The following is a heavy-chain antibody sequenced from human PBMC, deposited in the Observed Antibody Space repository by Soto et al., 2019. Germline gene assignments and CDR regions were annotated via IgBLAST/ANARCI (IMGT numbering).Heavy chain of an antibody. CDR2: ISYDGSNK. CDR1: GFTFSSYG. Sequence: QVQLVESGGGVVQPGRSLRLSCAASGFTFSSYGMHWVRQAPGKGLEWVAVISYDGSNKYYADSVKGRFTISRDNSKNTLYLQMNSLRAEDTAVYYCAKEDFVDPELTPIDYWGQGTLVTVSS. D-gene: IGHD1-7*01. CDR3: AKEDFVDPELTPIDY. V-gene: IGHV3-30*18. J-gene: IGHJ4*02.